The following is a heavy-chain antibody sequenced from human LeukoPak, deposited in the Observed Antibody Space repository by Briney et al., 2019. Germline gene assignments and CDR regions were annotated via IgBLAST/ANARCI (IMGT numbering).Heavy chain of an antibody. CDR2: ISGGGGST. CDR3: AKDRGGRRYYYYYYMDV. D-gene: IGHD3-10*01. V-gene: IGHV3-23*01. CDR1: GFTFSSYA. J-gene: IGHJ6*03. Sequence: GGSLRLSCAASGFTFSSYAMSWVRQAPGKGLEWVSAISGGGGSTYYADSVKGRFTISRDNSKNTLYLQMNSLRAEDTAVYYCAKDRGGRRYYYYYYMDVWGKGTTVTVSS.